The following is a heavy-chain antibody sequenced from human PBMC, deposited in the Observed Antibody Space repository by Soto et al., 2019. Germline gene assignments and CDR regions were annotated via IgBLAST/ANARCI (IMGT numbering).Heavy chain of an antibody. CDR1: GFTFSSYW. Sequence: GGSLRLSCAASGFTFSSYWMSWVRQAPGKGLEWVANIKQDGSEKYYVDSVKGRFTISRDNAKNSLYLQMNSLRAEDTAVYYWARGNWGGYLDYGGQGTLVTVSS. D-gene: IGHD7-27*01. CDR3: ARGNWGGYLDY. CDR2: IKQDGSEK. V-gene: IGHV3-7*03. J-gene: IGHJ4*02.